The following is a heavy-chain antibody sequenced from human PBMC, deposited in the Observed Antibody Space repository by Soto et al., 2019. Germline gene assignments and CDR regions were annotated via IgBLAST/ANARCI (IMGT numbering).Heavy chain of an antibody. CDR3: ARGVLMVYAMIDY. V-gene: IGHV1-69*13. Sequence: ASVKVSCKASGGTFSSYAISWVRQAPGQGLEWMGGIIPIFGTANYAQKFQGRVTITADESTSTAYMELSSLRSEDTAVYYCARGVLMVYAMIDYWGQGTLVTVSS. J-gene: IGHJ4*02. CDR1: GGTFSSYA. D-gene: IGHD2-8*01. CDR2: IIPIFGTA.